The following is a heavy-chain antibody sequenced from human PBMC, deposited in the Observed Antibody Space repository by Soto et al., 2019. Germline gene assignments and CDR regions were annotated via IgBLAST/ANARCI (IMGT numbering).Heavy chain of an antibody. CDR1: GFTFSSYS. Sequence: EVQLVESGGGLVKPGGSLRLSCAASGFTFSSYSMNWVRQAPGKGLEWVSSISSSSSYIYYADSVKGRFTISRDNAKNALYLQMNSLRGEDTAVYYCARDLEPNEYCTNGVCYSDAFDIWGQGTMVTVSS. V-gene: IGHV3-21*01. J-gene: IGHJ3*02. CDR2: ISSSSSYI. CDR3: ARDLEPNEYCTNGVCYSDAFDI. D-gene: IGHD2-8*01.